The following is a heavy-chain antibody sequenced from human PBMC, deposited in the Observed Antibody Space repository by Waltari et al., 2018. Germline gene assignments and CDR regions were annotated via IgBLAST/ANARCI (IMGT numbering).Heavy chain of an antibody. J-gene: IGHJ4*02. D-gene: IGHD1-26*01. CDR1: GYSISSGYY. CDR3: ARHQVGGRDFEY. CDR2: IYQSWST. V-gene: IGHV4-38-2*01. Sequence: QVQLHESGPGLVKSSETLSLTCAVSGYSISSGYYWGWTRQPPGKGLEWIGTIYQSWSTYYNPSLKSRITISLDTSKNQFSLKLNSVTAADTAVYYCARHQVGGRDFEYWGQGTLVTVSS.